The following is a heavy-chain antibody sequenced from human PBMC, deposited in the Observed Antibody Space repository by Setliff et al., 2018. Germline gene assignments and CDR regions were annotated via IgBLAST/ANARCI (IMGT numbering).Heavy chain of an antibody. V-gene: IGHV4-39*07. J-gene: IGHJ6*02. Sequence: LSLTCTVSGGSISSSDYYWGWIRQPPGKGLEWIGNIYYSGSTYYNPSLKSRVTISVDTSKNQFSLKLSSVTAADTAVYYCARVGGYYYYYYGMDVWGQGTTVTVSS. CDR3: ARVGGYYYYYYGMDV. CDR1: GGSISSSDYY. CDR2: IYYSGST.